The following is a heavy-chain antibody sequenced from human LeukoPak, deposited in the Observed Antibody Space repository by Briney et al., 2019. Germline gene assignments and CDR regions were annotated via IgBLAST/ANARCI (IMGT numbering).Heavy chain of an antibody. CDR1: GYTFTSYD. V-gene: IGHV1-8*03. J-gene: IGHJ5*02. CDR3: ARGALYCSSTSCYRSYNWFDP. CDR2: MNPNSGNT. Sequence: GASVKVSCKASGYTFTSYDINWVRQAPGQGLEWMGWMNPNSGNTGYAQKFQGRVTITRNTSISTAYMELSSLRSEDTAVYYCARGALYCSSTSCYRSYNWFDPWGQGTLVTVSS. D-gene: IGHD2-2*02.